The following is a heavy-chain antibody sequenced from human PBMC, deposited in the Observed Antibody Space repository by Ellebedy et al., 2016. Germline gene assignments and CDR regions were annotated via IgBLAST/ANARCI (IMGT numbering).Heavy chain of an antibody. Sequence: SETLSLXXAVSGGSISSSNWWSWVRQPPGKGLEWIGEIYHSGSTNYNPSLKSRVTISVDTSKNQFSLKLSSVTAADTAVYYCAREGLRPDYYDSSGYYPGYWGQGTLVTVSS. CDR2: IYHSGST. CDR1: GGSISSSNW. D-gene: IGHD3-22*01. J-gene: IGHJ4*02. CDR3: AREGLRPDYYDSSGYYPGY. V-gene: IGHV4-4*02.